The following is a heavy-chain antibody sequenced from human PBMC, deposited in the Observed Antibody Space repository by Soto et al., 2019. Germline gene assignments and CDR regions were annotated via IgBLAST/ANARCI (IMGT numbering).Heavy chain of an antibody. CDR3: AKMFRVQWWYPDY. D-gene: IGHD2-15*01. J-gene: IGHJ4*02. Sequence: GGSLRLSCASSGFTFSTYAMTWFRQAPGKGLQWGSAVSASGCTTYYADSVRGRLPISGKNDNNPLFLQMSSRRAEDPAVYYCAKMFRVQWWYPDYGGQGALVTVSS. V-gene: IGHV3-23*01. CDR1: GFTFSTYA. CDR2: VSASGCTT.